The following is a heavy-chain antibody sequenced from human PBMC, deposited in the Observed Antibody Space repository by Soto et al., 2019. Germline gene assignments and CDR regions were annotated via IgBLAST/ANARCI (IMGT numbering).Heavy chain of an antibody. V-gene: IGHV4-30-2*01. CDR3: ARVYYDSSGYYYDY. CDR1: GGSISSGGYS. D-gene: IGHD3-22*01. Sequence: LSLTCAVSGGSISSGGYSWSWIRQPPGKGLEWIGYIYHSGSTYYNPSLKSRVTISVDRSKNQFSLKLSSVTAADTAVYYCARVYYDSSGYYYDYWGQGTLVTVSS. CDR2: IYHSGST. J-gene: IGHJ4*02.